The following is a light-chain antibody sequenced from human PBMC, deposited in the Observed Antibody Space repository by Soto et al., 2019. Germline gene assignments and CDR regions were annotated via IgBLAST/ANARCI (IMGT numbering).Light chain of an antibody. Sequence: DIQMTQSPSSLSASVGDRVTITCRASQGINNYLAWFQQKPGKVPELLIYGASTLQSGVPSRFSGSGSGTDLTLTINGLQPEDVATYFCQKYNSALWTFGQGTKVEIK. V-gene: IGKV1-27*01. CDR2: GAS. J-gene: IGKJ1*01. CDR1: QGINNY. CDR3: QKYNSALWT.